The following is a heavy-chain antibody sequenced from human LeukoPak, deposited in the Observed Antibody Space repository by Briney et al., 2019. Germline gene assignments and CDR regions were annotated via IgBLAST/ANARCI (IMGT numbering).Heavy chain of an antibody. Sequence: GASVKVSCKASGGTFSSYAISWVRQAPGQGLEWMGGIIPIFGTANYAQKFQGRVTITTDESTSTAYMELSSLRSEDTAVYYCARTQAGSSSGYYYFDYWGQGTLVTVSS. J-gene: IGHJ4*02. V-gene: IGHV1-69*05. CDR2: IIPIFGTA. D-gene: IGHD3-22*01. CDR1: GGTFSSYA. CDR3: ARTQAGSSSGYYYFDY.